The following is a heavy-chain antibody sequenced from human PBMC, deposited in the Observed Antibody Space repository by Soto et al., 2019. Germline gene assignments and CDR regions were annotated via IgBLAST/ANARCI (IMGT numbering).Heavy chain of an antibody. Sequence: GGSLRLSCAASGFTVSSNYMSWVRQAPGKGLEWVSVIYNGGSTYYADSVKGRFTISRDNSKNTLYLQVNSLRAEDTAVYYCARSFCSGGNCYPYYFDYWGQGALVTV. CDR2: IYNGGST. J-gene: IGHJ4*02. D-gene: IGHD2-15*01. CDR1: GFTVSSNY. CDR3: ARSFCSGGNCYPYYFDY. V-gene: IGHV3-53*01.